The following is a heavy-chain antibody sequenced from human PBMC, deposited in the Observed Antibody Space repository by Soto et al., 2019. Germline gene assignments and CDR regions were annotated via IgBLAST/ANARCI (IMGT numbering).Heavy chain of an antibody. V-gene: IGHV5-51*01. CDR2: IYPGDSDT. J-gene: IGHJ6*02. CDR3: ASHSSSSLDLGYGMDV. Sequence: GESLKISCKGSGYSFTTYWIGWVRQMPGKGLEWMGSIYPGDSDTIYSPSFQGQVTISADKSISTAYLQWNSLKASDTAMYYCASHSSSSLDLGYGMDVWGQGTTVTVSS. D-gene: IGHD6-6*01. CDR1: GYSFTTYW.